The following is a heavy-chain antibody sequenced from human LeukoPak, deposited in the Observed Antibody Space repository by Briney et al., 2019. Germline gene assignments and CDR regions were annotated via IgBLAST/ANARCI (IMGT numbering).Heavy chain of an antibody. CDR3: ARSIAARLSYYGMDI. Sequence: ASVKVSCKASGYTFTGYYMHWVRQAPGQGLEWMGWINPNSGGTNYAQKFQGRVTMTRDTSISTAYMELSRLRSDDTAVYYCARSIAARLSYYGMDIWGQGTTVTVSS. J-gene: IGHJ6*02. CDR1: GYTFTGYY. CDR2: INPNSGGT. D-gene: IGHD6-6*01. V-gene: IGHV1-2*02.